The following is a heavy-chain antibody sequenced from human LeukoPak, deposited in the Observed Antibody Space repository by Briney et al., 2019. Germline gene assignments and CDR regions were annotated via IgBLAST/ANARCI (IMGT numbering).Heavy chain of an antibody. CDR3: ARDQDWNDRGGLDY. CDR1: GFTFSSYA. J-gene: IGHJ4*02. CDR2: ISTSSSYI. D-gene: IGHD1-1*01. V-gene: IGHV3-21*01. Sequence: GGSLRLSCAASGFTFSSYAMSWVRQAPGKGLEWVSFISTSSSYIYYADSVKGRFTISRDNSKNSLYLQMNSLRAEDTAVYYCARDQDWNDRGGLDYWGQGTLVIVSS.